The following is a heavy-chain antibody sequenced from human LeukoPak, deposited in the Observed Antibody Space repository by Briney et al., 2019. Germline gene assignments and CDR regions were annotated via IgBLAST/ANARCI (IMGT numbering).Heavy chain of an antibody. CDR1: GFTFSSYG. CDR2: IWYDGSNK. V-gene: IGHV3-33*01. Sequence: GGSLRLSCAASGFTFSSYGMPWVRQAPGKGLEWVAVIWYDGSNKYYADSVKGRFTISRDNSKNTLYLQMNSLRAEDTAVYYCARGRRSYGKTGFDYWGQGTLVTVSS. D-gene: IGHD5-18*01. J-gene: IGHJ4*02. CDR3: ARGRRSYGKTGFDY.